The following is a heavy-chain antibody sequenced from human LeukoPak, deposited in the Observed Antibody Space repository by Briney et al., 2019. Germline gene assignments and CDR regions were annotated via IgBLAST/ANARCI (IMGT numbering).Heavy chain of an antibody. CDR2: INSYSSDI. J-gene: IGHJ3*02. CDR3: ARKRSPGAFDI. Sequence: PGGSLRLSCATSGFTFSSYSMTWVRQAPGKGLDWVSSINSYSSDIYYADSVKGRSTISRDNAKNSLYLQMNSLRAEDTAVYYCARKRSPGAFDIWGRGTMVTVSS. V-gene: IGHV3-21*01. CDR1: GFTFSSYS.